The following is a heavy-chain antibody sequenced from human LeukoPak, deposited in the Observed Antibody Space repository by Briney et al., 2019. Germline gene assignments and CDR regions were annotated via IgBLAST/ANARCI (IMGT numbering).Heavy chain of an antibody. V-gene: IGHV1-24*01. CDR2: FDPEDGET. CDR1: GYTLSELS. J-gene: IGHJ4*02. Sequence: SSVKVSCKVSGYTLSELSMHLVRQAPGKGLEWMGGFDPEDGETIYGQKFEGRVTMTEDTSRDTAYMELSSLRSEDTAVYSCATLYGDHHNVPFEFWGQGTLVTVSS. D-gene: IGHD4-17*01. CDR3: ATLYGDHHNVPFEF.